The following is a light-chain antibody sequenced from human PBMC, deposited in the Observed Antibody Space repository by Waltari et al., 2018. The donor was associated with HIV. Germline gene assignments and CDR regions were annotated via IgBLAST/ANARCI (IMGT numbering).Light chain of an antibody. Sequence: DIELTQSPSSLSASVGERVTITCRASQYINTFLNWYQQKPGKAPKLLISVASNLQTGVPSRFTGSGSGTDFTLTLSSLQPEDCATYYCQQSYTAPWTFGQGTKV. CDR2: VAS. V-gene: IGKV1-39*01. J-gene: IGKJ1*01. CDR3: QQSYTAPWT. CDR1: QYINTF.